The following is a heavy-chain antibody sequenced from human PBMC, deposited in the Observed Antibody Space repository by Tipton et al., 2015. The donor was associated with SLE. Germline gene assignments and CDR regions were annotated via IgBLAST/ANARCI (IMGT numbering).Heavy chain of an antibody. CDR3: ARGWGSWPYYFDY. Sequence: TLSLTCTVSGGSISSYYWSWIRQPPGKGLEWIGYIYYSGSTNYNPSLKSRVTISVGTSKNQFSLKLSSVTAVDTAVYYCARGWGSWPYYFDYWGQGTLVTVSS. D-gene: IGHD6-13*01. CDR1: GGSISSYY. V-gene: IGHV4-59*01. CDR2: IYYSGST. J-gene: IGHJ4*02.